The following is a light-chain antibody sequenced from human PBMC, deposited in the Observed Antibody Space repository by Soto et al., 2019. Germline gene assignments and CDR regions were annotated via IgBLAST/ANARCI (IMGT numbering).Light chain of an antibody. J-gene: IGKJ4*01. CDR3: QQYVSSPLT. Sequence: EIVLTQSPGTLSLSPGERATLSCRASQSVSSSYLAWYQQKPGQAPRLLIYGASIRATGIPDRFSGSGSGTDFTLTISRLEPEDLAVYYCQQYVSSPLTFGGGTKVEIK. CDR2: GAS. CDR1: QSVSSSY. V-gene: IGKV3-20*01.